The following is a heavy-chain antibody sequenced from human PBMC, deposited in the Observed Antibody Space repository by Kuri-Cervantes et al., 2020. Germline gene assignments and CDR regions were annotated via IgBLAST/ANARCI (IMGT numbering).Heavy chain of an antibody. V-gene: IGHV3-23*01. Sequence: GGSLRLSCAASGFTFSSYAMSWVRQAPGKGLEWVSAISGSGGSTYYADSVKGRFTISRNNSKNSLYLQMNSLRAEDTAVYYCARARYSSTSCYVTWGQGTLVTVSS. D-gene: IGHD2-2*01. J-gene: IGHJ5*02. CDR2: ISGSGGST. CDR1: GFTFSSYA. CDR3: ARARYSSTSCYVT.